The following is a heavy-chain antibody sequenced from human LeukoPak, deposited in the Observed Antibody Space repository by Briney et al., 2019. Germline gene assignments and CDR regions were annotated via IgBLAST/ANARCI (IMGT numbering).Heavy chain of an antibody. CDR3: ARGSVAANDY. D-gene: IGHD6-19*01. V-gene: IGHV4-30-4*02. CDR1: GGSISSGDYY. Sequence: SETLSLTCTVSGGSISSGDYYWSWIRQPPGTGLEWIGYIYYSGSTYYNPSLKSRVTISVDTSKNQFSLKLSSVTAADTAVYYCARGSVAANDYWGQGTLVTVSS. J-gene: IGHJ4*02. CDR2: IYYSGST.